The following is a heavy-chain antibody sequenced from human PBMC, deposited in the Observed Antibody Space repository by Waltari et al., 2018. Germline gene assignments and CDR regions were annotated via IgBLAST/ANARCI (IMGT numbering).Heavy chain of an antibody. CDR2: IIPILGTA. CDR3: ARYCGGDCYFGGNWFDP. D-gene: IGHD2-21*01. Sequence: QVQLVQSGAEVKKPGSSVKVSCKASGGTFSSYAISWVRQAPGQGLEWMGGIIPILGTANYAQKFQGRVTITADESTSTAYMELSSLRSEDTAVYYCARYCGGDCYFGGNWFDPWGQGTLVTVSS. V-gene: IGHV1-69*13. CDR1: GGTFSSYA. J-gene: IGHJ5*02.